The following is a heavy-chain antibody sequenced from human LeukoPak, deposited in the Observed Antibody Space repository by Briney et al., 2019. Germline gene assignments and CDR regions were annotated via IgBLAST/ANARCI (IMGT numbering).Heavy chain of an antibody. V-gene: IGHV3-11*04. J-gene: IGHJ4*02. CDR3: ARQRGDILTGYYVPRGFDY. Sequence: PGGSLRLSCAASGFTFSDYYMSWIRQAPGKGLEWVSYISSSGSTIYYADSVKGRFTISRDNAKNSLYLQMNSLRAEDTAVYYCARQRGDILTGYYVPRGFDYWGQGTLVTVSS. CDR1: GFTFSDYY. CDR2: ISSSGSTI. D-gene: IGHD3-9*01.